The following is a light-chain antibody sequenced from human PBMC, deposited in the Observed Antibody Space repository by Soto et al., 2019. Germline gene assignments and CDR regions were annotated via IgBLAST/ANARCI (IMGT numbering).Light chain of an antibody. CDR1: QSTYIY. CDR3: QQSYSSIT. Sequence: DIQMTQSPSSLSASIGDRLTITCRASQSTYIYLNWYQQKPGKAPKLLIYAASSLQRGVPSTFSGGGSGTDFTLTISSLQPEDFATYYCQQSYSSITFGQGTRLEIK. CDR2: AAS. V-gene: IGKV1-39*01. J-gene: IGKJ5*01.